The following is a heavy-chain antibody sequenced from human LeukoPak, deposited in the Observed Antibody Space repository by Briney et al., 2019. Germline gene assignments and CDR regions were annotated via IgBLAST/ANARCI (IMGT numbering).Heavy chain of an antibody. V-gene: IGHV3-30*03. CDR2: ISYDGSNK. D-gene: IGHD5-24*01. CDR3: ARPMMATNAFDI. CDR1: GFTFISYG. Sequence: GGSLRLSCAASGFTFISYGMHWVRQAPGKGLEWVALISYDGSNKYYADSVKGRFTISRDNSKNTLYLQMNSLRAEDTAVYYCARPMMATNAFDIWGQGTMVTVSS. J-gene: IGHJ3*02.